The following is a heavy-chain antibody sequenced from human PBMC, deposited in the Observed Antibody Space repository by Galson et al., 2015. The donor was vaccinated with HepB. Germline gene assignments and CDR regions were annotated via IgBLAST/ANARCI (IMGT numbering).Heavy chain of an antibody. CDR1: GYTFTSYY. CDR3: ASGAPTLYAITY. Sequence: SVKVSCKASGYTFTSYYMHWMRQAPGQGLEWMGIINPSVGSTSYAQKFQGRVTMTRDTSTSTVYMELSSLRSEDTAVYYCASGAPTLYAITYWGQGTLVTVSS. D-gene: IGHD2-8*01. J-gene: IGHJ4*02. CDR2: INPSVGST. V-gene: IGHV1-46*01.